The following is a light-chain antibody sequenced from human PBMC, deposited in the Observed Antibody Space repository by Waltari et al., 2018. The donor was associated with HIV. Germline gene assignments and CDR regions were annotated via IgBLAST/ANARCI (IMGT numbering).Light chain of an antibody. CDR1: SEHSNFA. Sequence: QIILTQSPSASASPGASVKLTCTLSSEHSNFAIAWLQQQPEKGPRYLMKLNSDGSHTKGAGIPDRFSGSSSGAERYLSISSLHSDDEADYYCQTWGMGIVVFGGGTKLTVL. CDR2: LNSDGSH. J-gene: IGLJ3*02. V-gene: IGLV4-69*01. CDR3: QTWGMGIVV.